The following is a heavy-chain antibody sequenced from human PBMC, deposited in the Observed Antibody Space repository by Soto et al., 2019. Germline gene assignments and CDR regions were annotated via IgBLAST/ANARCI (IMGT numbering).Heavy chain of an antibody. Sequence: GGSLRLSCAASGFTFSSYAMGWVRQGPGKGLEWVAVVSIGGSTHYADSVRGRFTISRDNSKNTLSLQMNSLTAEDTAVYLCAKRRGAGGHFDYWGQGALVTVSS. CDR1: GFTFSSYA. V-gene: IGHV3-23*01. D-gene: IGHD2-15*01. CDR2: VSIGGST. CDR3: AKRRGAGGHFDY. J-gene: IGHJ4*02.